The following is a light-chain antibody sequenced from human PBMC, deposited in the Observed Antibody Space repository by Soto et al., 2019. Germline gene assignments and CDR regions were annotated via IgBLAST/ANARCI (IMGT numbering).Light chain of an antibody. CDR2: DVS. CDR3: NSYTSSSFWG. Sequence: QSVLTQPASVSGSPGQSITISCTGTSSDVGGYNYVSWYQQHPGKAPKLMIYDVSNRPSGVSNRVSGSKSGNTASLTISGLQAEDEADYYCNSYTSSSFWGFGGGTKLTVL. V-gene: IGLV2-14*01. CDR1: SSDVGGYNY. J-gene: IGLJ3*02.